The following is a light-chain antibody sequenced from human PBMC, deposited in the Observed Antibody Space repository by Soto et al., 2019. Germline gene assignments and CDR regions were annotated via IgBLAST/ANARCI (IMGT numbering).Light chain of an antibody. CDR3: AARDDSLNGYV. CDR2: TDN. V-gene: IGLV1-44*01. J-gene: IGLJ1*01. Sequence: QSVLTQPPSASATPGQGVTISCSGSSSNIGTNTVTWYQQLPGTAPKLLIYTDNYRSSGVPDRFSGSKSGTSASLAISGLQSEDEAEYYCAARDDSLNGYVFGTGTKLTVL. CDR1: SSNIGTNT.